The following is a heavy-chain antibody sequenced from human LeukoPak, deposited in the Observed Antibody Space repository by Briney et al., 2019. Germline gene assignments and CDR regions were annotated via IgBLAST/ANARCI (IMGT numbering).Heavy chain of an antibody. J-gene: IGHJ4*02. Sequence: GGSLRLSCAASGFTFSSYWMHWVRQAPGKGLVWVSRINSDGSITSYADSVKGRFTISRDNAKNTLYLQMNSLRAEDTAVYYCARTGAAAGTIRRDEYDFDYWGQGTLVTVSS. CDR1: GFTFSSYW. CDR2: INSDGSIT. CDR3: ARTGAAAGTIRRDEYDFDY. D-gene: IGHD6-13*01. V-gene: IGHV3-74*01.